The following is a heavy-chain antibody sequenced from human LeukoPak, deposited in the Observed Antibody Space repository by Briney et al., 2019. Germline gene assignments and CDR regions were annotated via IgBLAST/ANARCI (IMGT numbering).Heavy chain of an antibody. J-gene: IGHJ3*02. D-gene: IGHD1-14*01. CDR3: ARVVGTPVDAFDI. Sequence: GASVKVSCKASGYNFIKFGITWVRQAPGQGLEWKGWIRPHNDYILYAQKFQGRVTMTTDTSTSTVYMDLTSLTSDDTAIYYCARVVGTPVDAFDIWGQGTMVTVSS. V-gene: IGHV1-18*01. CDR2: IRPHNDYI. CDR1: GYNFIKFG.